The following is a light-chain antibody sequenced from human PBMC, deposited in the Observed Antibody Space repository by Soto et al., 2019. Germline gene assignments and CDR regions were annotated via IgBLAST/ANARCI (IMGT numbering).Light chain of an antibody. CDR1: QSVSSSY. CDR2: GAS. V-gene: IGKV3-20*01. J-gene: IGKJ5*01. CDR3: QQYGSSPIT. Sequence: EIVLTQSPGTLSLSPGERATLSCRASQSVSSSYLAWYQQKPGQAPRLLIYGASSRATGIPDRFSGSGSGTDFTLAIRILEPEYFGVYYCQQYGSSPITFGQGTRLEIK.